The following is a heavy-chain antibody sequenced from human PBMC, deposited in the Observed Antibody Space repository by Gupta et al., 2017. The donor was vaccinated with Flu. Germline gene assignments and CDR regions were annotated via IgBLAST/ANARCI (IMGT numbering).Heavy chain of an antibody. CDR2: TSGSGGRT. V-gene: IGHV3-23*01. CDR3: AKGGLARTGWLDA. D-gene: IGHD4-17*01. CDR1: AFTFSSSA. J-gene: IGHJ5*02. Sequence: EVQLLESGGGLVQPGGSLRLSCSASAFTFSSSAMSWVRQAPGKGLEWVSATSGSGGRTHYADSVKGRFTISRYNAKNTLYLHLQRVRAEDSAVYYCAKGGLARTGWLDARCQGTLVTVSS.